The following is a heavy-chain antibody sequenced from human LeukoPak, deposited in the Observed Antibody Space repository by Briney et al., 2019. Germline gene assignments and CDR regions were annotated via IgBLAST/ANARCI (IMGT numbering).Heavy chain of an antibody. CDR3: ARVYGVYSSSWYPDY. V-gene: IGHV1-2*02. D-gene: IGHD6-13*01. Sequence: SVKVSCKASGYTFTGYYMHWVRQAPGQGLEWMGWINPNSGGTNYAQKFQGRVTMTRDTSISTAYMELSRLRSDDTAVYYCARVYGVYSSSWYPDYWGQGTLVTVSS. CDR1: GYTFTGYY. CDR2: INPNSGGT. J-gene: IGHJ4*02.